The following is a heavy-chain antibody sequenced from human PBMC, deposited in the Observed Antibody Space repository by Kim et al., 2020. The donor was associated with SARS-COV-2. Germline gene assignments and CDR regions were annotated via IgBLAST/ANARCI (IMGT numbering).Heavy chain of an antibody. Sequence: SETLSLTCAVYGGSFSGYYWSWIRQPPGKGLEWIGEINHSGSTNYNPSLKSRVTISVDTSKNQFSLKLSSVTAADTAVYYCARVLAARRKYCSSTSCPIDYWGQGTLVTVSS. CDR1: GGSFSGYY. D-gene: IGHD2-2*01. V-gene: IGHV4-34*01. CDR3: ARVLAARRKYCSSTSCPIDY. J-gene: IGHJ4*02. CDR2: INHSGST.